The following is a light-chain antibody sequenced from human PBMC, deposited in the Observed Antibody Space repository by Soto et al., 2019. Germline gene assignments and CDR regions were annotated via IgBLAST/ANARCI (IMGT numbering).Light chain of an antibody. Sequence: QSPLTQPASLSGSPGQSATISCTGTISDIGAYDYVSWFQQHPGKAPKLMISEVNNRPSGVSNRFSGSKSGNTAYLTISGLQVEDEAEYFCLSFTTTSTPVFGTGTKVTVL. J-gene: IGLJ1*01. V-gene: IGLV2-14*01. CDR3: LSFTTTSTPV. CDR1: ISDIGAYDY. CDR2: EVN.